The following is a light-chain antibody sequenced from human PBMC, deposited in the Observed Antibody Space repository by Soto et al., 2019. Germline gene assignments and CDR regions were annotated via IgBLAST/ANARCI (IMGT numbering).Light chain of an antibody. Sequence: DIVMTQSPDSLALSLGERATINCKSSQSVLYISSKKNYLAWYRQKPGQPPKLLFYWASTRESGVPDRFSGSGSGTDFTLTISSLQAEDVALYYCQQYYDTPPTFGQGTKVEIK. J-gene: IGKJ1*01. CDR3: QQYYDTPPT. V-gene: IGKV4-1*01. CDR1: QSVLYISSKKNY. CDR2: WAS.